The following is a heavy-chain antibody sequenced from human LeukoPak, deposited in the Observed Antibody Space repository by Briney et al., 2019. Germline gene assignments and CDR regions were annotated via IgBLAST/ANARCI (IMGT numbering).Heavy chain of an antibody. CDR2: INHSGST. CDR1: GGSFSGYY. V-gene: IGHV4-34*01. Sequence: SETLSLTCAVYGGSFSGYYWSWIRQPPGKGLEWIGEINHSGSTNYNPSLKSRVTISVDTSKNQFSLKLSSVTAADTAVYYCARGRKCLPRPSNALDIWGQGTMVTVSS. CDR3: ARGRKCLPRPSNALDI. D-gene: IGHD5/OR15-5a*01. J-gene: IGHJ3*02.